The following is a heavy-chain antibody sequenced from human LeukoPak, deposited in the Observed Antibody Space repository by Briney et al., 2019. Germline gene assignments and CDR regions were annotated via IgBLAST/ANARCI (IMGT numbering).Heavy chain of an antibody. J-gene: IGHJ4*02. CDR2: INSAGDNI. Sequence: GGSLRLSCVASGFTFSDYFMSWLRQAPGKGLEWLSFINSAGDNIYYADSVKGRFTISRDNAKKTLYLEMNSLRMEDTAIYYCATSRVFDYWGQGTLVTVSS. CDR3: ATSRVFDY. CDR1: GFTFSDYF. V-gene: IGHV3-11*04.